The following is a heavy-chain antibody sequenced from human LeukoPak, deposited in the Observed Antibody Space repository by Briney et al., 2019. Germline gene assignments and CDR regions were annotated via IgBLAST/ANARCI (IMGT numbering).Heavy chain of an antibody. J-gene: IGHJ6*03. V-gene: IGHV4-38-2*02. CDR2: IYHSGRT. CDR3: ARSNYDILTGYSNNYYYYYMDV. D-gene: IGHD3-9*01. CDR1: GYSISSGYY. Sequence: SETLSLTCTVSGYSISSGYYWGWIRQPPGKGLEWIGSIYHSGRTFYNPSLKSRVTISVDTSKNQFSLKLSSVTAADTAVYYCARSNYDILTGYSNNYYYYYMDVWGKGTTVTVSS.